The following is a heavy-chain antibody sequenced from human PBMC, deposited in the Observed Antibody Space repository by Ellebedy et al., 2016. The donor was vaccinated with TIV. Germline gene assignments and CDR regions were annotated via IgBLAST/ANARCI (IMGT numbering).Heavy chain of an antibody. CDR2: INPNNGGT. D-gene: IGHD6-6*01. CDR3: ARALAARPVGNWFDS. J-gene: IGHJ5*01. Sequence: ASVKVSXXASGYGFTGYYIHWVRQAPGEGLEWVGWINPNNGGTKSAQTFQGRVTMTRDTSITTAYMEMTSLRSDDTAVYYCARALAARPVGNWFDSWGQGTLVTVSS. V-gene: IGHV1-2*02. CDR1: GYGFTGYY.